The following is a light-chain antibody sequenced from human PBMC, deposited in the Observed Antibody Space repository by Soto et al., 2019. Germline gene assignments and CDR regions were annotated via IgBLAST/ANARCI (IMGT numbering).Light chain of an antibody. CDR1: QSVSSSY. Sequence: EIVLTQSPCTLSLSPGERATLSCRASQSVSSSYLAWYQQKPGQAPRLLIFGASSRATGIPDRFSGSGSGTDFTLTISRLEPEDFAVYYCQQYGSSPFTFGQRTRLEIK. V-gene: IGKV3-20*01. J-gene: IGKJ5*01. CDR3: QQYGSSPFT. CDR2: GAS.